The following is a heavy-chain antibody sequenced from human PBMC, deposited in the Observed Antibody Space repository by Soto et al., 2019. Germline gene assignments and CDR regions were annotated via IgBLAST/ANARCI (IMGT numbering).Heavy chain of an antibody. CDR3: ARDGGSSWLGLPNWFDP. CDR1: GGSFSGYY. J-gene: IGHJ5*02. V-gene: IGHV4-34*01. CDR2: SNHSGST. D-gene: IGHD6-13*01. Sequence: YETLSLTCAVYGGSFSGYYWSWIRKPPRKGLEWIGESNHSGSTNYNPSLKSRVTISVDTSKSQFSLELGSVTGADTAVYYCARDGGSSWLGLPNWFDPRGQGTLVTVSS.